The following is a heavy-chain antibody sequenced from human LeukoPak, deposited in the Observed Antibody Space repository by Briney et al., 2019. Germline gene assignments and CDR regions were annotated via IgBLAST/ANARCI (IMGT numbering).Heavy chain of an antibody. CDR3: ARDGGIIDY. V-gene: IGHV3-11*05. CDR2: ISSSSSYT. Sequence: PVGSLRLSCAASGFTFSDYDMSWIRQAPGKGLEWVSYISSSSSYTKYADSVKGRFTISRDNAKNSLYLQMNSLRAEDAAVYYCARDGGIIDYWGQGTPVTVSS. D-gene: IGHD3-16*01. CDR1: GFTFSDYD. J-gene: IGHJ4*02.